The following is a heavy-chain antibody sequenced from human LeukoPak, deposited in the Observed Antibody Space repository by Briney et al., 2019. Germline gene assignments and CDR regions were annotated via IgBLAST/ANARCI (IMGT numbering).Heavy chain of an antibody. CDR1: GFTFSSYG. D-gene: IGHD1-1*01. CDR3: ARTRTTVLRDQDDYYFDY. J-gene: IGHJ4*02. Sequence: PGGSLRLSCAASGFTFSSYGMHWVRQAPGKGLEWVAVISYDGSNKYYADSVKGRFTISRDNAKNTLYLQMNSLRAEDTAVYYCARTRTTVLRDQDDYYFDYWGQGTLVTVSS. V-gene: IGHV3-30*03. CDR2: ISYDGSNK.